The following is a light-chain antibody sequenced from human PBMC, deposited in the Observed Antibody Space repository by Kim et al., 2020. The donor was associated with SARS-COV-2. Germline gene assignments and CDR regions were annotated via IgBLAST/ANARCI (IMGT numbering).Light chain of an antibody. V-gene: IGLV10-54*01. Sequence: RQTATLPCTGNSNNVGDKGAAWLQQHQGHPPKLLSYRNNNRPSGVSERFSASRSGNTASLTINGLQPEDEADYYCSAWDSSLNAVVFGGGTQLTVL. J-gene: IGLJ2*01. CDR3: SAWDSSLNAVV. CDR2: RNN. CDR1: SNNVGDKG.